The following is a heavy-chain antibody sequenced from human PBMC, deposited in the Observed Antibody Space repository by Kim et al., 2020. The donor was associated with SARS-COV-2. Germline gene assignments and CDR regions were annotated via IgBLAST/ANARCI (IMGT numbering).Heavy chain of an antibody. CDR2: IYHSGST. Sequence: SETLSLTCAVSGGSISSGGYSWSWIRQPPGKGLEWIGYIYHSGSTYYNPSLKSRVTISVDRSKNQFSLKLSSVTAADTAVYYCARDNPSQGGYFDYWGQGTLVTVSS. CDR1: GGSISSGGYS. D-gene: IGHD3-16*01. V-gene: IGHV4-30-2*01. J-gene: IGHJ4*02. CDR3: ARDNPSQGGYFDY.